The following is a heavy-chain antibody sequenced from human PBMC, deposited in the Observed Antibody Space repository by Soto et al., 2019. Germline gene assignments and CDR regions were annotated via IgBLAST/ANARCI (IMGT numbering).Heavy chain of an antibody. J-gene: IGHJ6*02. D-gene: IGHD3-10*01. V-gene: IGHV2-5*01. CDR2: VHSNDDK. Sequence: SGPTLVNPTQTLTLTCTSSGFSLSTVGVGVGWVRQPPGKALEWLALVHSNDDKRFSPSLKNRLTITKDTSKNQVVLTMTNMDPVDTAKYYCTQMRGSVLYGMEVGGQGTTVTVS. CDR1: GFSLSTVGVG. CDR3: TQMRGSVLYGMEV.